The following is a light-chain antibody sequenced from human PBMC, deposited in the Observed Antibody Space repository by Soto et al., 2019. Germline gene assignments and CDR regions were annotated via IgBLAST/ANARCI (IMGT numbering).Light chain of an antibody. CDR2: DAS. CDR3: QQFSSYPLT. Sequence: IGMTQTPLSLPVTPGEPATLSCRASQSVSSYLAWYQQKPGQAPRLLIYDASSRATGIPDRFSGGGSGTDFTLTISRLEPEDFAVYYCQQFSSYPLTFGGGTKVDIK. J-gene: IGKJ4*01. CDR1: QSVSSY. V-gene: IGKV3-20*01.